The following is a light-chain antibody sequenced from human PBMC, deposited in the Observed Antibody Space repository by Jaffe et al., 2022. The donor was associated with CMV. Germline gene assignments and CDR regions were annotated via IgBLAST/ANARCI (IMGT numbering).Light chain of an antibody. CDR3: QQSYSTPWT. J-gene: IGKJ1*01. Sequence: DIQMTQSPSSLSASVGDRVTITCRASQTINTYLNWYQHRPGKAPKLLIYTASTLQSGVPSRFSGRGSETDFTLTINSLQPEDFATYYCQQSYSTPWTFGQGTKVEIK. V-gene: IGKV1-39*01. CDR2: TAS. CDR1: QTINTY.